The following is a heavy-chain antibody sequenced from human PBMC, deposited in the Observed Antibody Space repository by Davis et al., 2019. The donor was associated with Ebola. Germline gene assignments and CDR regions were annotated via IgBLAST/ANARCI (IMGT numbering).Heavy chain of an antibody. CDR3: ARLAAADEGLDY. Sequence: SETLSLTFTVSGGSISSYYWSWIRQPPGKGLEWIGYIYYSGSTNYNPSLKSRVTISVDTSKNQFSLKLSSVTAADTAVYYCARLAAADEGLDYWGQGTLVTVSS. CDR2: IYYSGST. D-gene: IGHD6-13*01. V-gene: IGHV4-59*01. J-gene: IGHJ4*02. CDR1: GGSISSYY.